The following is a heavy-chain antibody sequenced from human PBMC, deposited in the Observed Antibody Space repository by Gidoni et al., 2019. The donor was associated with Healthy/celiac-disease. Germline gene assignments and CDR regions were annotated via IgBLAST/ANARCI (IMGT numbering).Heavy chain of an antibody. CDR2: ISYDGSNK. V-gene: IGHV3-30*18. D-gene: IGHD6-19*01. J-gene: IGHJ4*02. Sequence: QVQLVESGGGVVQPGRSLRLSCAASGFTFSSYGRHWVRQAPGKGLEWVAVISYDGSNKYYADSVKGRFTISRDNSKNTLYLQMNSLRAEDTAVYYCAKGPPLRAYSSGWYAADYWGQGTLVTVSS. CDR3: AKGPPLRAYSSGWYAADY. CDR1: GFTFSSYG.